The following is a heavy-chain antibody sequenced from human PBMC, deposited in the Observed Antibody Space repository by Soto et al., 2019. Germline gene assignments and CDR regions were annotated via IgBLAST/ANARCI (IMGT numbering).Heavy chain of an antibody. Sequence: PGGSLRLSCAASGFTFSSYAMSWVRQAPGKGLEWVSTISGSDGRTYSTDSVKGRFTISRDNSRNTAYLQTNSLRAEDTAVYYCAKAVVASSDAFDIWGQGTRVTVPS. CDR1: GFTFSSYA. CDR3: AKAVVASSDAFDI. D-gene: IGHD5-12*01. J-gene: IGHJ3*02. V-gene: IGHV3-23*01. CDR2: ISGSDGRT.